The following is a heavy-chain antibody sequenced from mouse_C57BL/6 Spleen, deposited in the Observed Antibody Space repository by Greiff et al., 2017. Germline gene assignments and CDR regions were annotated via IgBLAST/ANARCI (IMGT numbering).Heavy chain of an antibody. Sequence: VQLQQSGAELVKPGASVKISCKASGYAFSSYWMNWVKQRPGKGLEWIGQIYPGDGDTNYNGKFKGKATLTADKSSSTAYMQLSSLTSEDSAVYFCARGEDGYYPGRWGQGTSVTVSS. CDR2: IYPGDGDT. V-gene: IGHV1-80*01. CDR3: ARGEDGYYPGR. D-gene: IGHD2-3*01. CDR1: GYAFSSYW. J-gene: IGHJ4*01.